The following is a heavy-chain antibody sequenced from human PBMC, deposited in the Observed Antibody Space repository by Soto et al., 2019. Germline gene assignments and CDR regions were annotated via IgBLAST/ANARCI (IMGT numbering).Heavy chain of an antibody. CDR1: GFTFSSYS. J-gene: IGHJ4*02. CDR2: ISSSSSTI. CDR3: ARGLNYGLFDY. D-gene: IGHD4-17*01. Sequence: GASLTLSYAASGFTFSSYSMNWVRQAPGKGLEWVSYISSSSSTIYYADSVKGRFTISRDNAKNSLYLQMNSLRAEDTAVYYCARGLNYGLFDYWGQGTLVTVS. V-gene: IGHV3-48*01.